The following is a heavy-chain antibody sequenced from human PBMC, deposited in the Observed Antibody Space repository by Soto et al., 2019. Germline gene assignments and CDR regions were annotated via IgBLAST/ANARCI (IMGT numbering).Heavy chain of an antibody. D-gene: IGHD3-22*01. V-gene: IGHV1-69*01. Sequence: QVQLVQSGAEVKKPGSSVKVSCKASGGTFSSYAISWVRQAPGQGLEWMGGIIPIFGTANYAQKFQGRVTITADESTSTAYMELSSLRSEDTAVYYCASQTYYYDSSGYHNRFDPWGQGTLVTVSS. CDR1: GGTFSSYA. CDR3: ASQTYYYDSSGYHNRFDP. CDR2: IIPIFGTA. J-gene: IGHJ5*02.